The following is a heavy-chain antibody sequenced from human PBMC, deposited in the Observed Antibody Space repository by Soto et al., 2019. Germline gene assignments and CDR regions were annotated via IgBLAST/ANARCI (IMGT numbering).Heavy chain of an antibody. D-gene: IGHD2-15*01. J-gene: IGHJ6*02. CDR3: ARDKVETCCFDMDV. Sequence: ESGGGVVQPGKSLRLSCAASGFIFGAYGMHWVRQAPGKGLEWVAVIWYDESNSYYADSVKGRVTISGDNSKNTLYLQMNTLKAADTGVYDCARDKVETCCFDMDVWGQGTTVPGSS. V-gene: IGHV3-33*01. CDR2: IWYDESNS. CDR1: GFIFGAYG.